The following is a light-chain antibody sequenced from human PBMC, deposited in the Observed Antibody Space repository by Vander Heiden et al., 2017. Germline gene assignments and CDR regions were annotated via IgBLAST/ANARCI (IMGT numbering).Light chain of an antibody. CDR3: QQYYTNPPT. CDR2: GAS. J-gene: IGKJ4*01. Sequence: DIVMTQSPDSLTVSLGERATINCKSSQSVLYTSKNKNCLAWYQQRPGQPPKLLIYGASTRESGVPERYSGSGSGTDFTLTISSLQAEDVAIYYCQQYYTNPPTFGGGTKVEIK. CDR1: QSVLYTSKNKNC. V-gene: IGKV4-1*01.